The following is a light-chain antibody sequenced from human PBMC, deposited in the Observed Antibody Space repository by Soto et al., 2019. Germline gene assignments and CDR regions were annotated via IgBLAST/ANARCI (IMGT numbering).Light chain of an antibody. CDR2: DVS. CDR3: SSYTSSSTYV. CDR1: SSDVGSSNG. Sequence: QSALTQPPSVSGSPGQSVTISCTGTSSDVGSSNGVSWYQQPPGTAPKLMIYDVSNRPSGVPDRFSGSKSGNTASLTISGLQAEDEADYYCSSYTSSSTYVFGTGTQLPVL. J-gene: IGLJ6*01. V-gene: IGLV2-18*02.